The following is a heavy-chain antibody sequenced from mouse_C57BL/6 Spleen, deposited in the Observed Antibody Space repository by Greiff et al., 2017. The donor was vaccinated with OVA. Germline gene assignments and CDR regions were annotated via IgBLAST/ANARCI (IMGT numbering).Heavy chain of an antibody. Sequence: VQLQQPGAELVRPGSSVKLSCKASGYTFTSYWMDWVKQRPGQGLEWIGNIYPSDSETHYNQKFKDKATLTVDKPSSTAYMQLSSLTSEDSAVYYCARDVGVYYGSSPFDYWGQGTTLTVSS. V-gene: IGHV1-61*01. CDR2: IYPSDSET. CDR1: GYTFTSYW. D-gene: IGHD1-1*01. J-gene: IGHJ2*01. CDR3: ARDVGVYYGSSPFDY.